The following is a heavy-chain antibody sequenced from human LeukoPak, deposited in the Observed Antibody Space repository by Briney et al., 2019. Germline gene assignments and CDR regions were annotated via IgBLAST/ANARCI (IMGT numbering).Heavy chain of an antibody. CDR2: IRTAGSTI. CDR3: VRGGYCGSSICYSLNAFDI. V-gene: IGHV3-48*03. J-gene: IGHJ3*02. D-gene: IGHD2-2*01. CDR1: GFTFSNYE. Sequence: GGSLRLSCAASGFTFSNYEMNWVRQAPGKGLEWVSYIRTAGSTIYYADSVKGRFTISRDDANNSLYLQMNSLRAEDTAVYYCVRGGYCGSSICYSLNAFDIWGQGTTVTVS.